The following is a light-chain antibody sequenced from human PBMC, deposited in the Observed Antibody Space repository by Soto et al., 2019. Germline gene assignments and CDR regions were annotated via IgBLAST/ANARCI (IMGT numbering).Light chain of an antibody. CDR3: SSYAGSNNYV. J-gene: IGLJ1*01. CDR2: EVS. V-gene: IGLV2-8*01. Sequence: QSALTQPPSASGSPGQSVTISCTGTSGDVGGYNYVSWYQQHPGKAPKLMIFEVSERPSGVPDRFSASKSGNTASLTVSGLQAVDEADYYCSSYAGSNNYVFGTGTKLTVL. CDR1: SGDVGGYNY.